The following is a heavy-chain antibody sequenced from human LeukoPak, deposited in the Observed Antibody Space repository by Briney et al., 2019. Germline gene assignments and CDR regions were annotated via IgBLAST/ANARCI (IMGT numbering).Heavy chain of an antibody. CDR3: ARRGYYDYVWGSYRTVFDY. D-gene: IGHD3-16*02. CDR1: GGSFSGYY. V-gene: IGHV4-34*01. Sequence: SETLSLTCAVYGGSFSGYYWSWIRQPPGKGLEWIGEINHSGSTNYNPSLKSRVTISVDTSRNQFSLKLSSVTAADTAVYYCARRGYYDYVWGSYRTVFDYWGQGTLVIVSS. CDR2: INHSGST. J-gene: IGHJ4*02.